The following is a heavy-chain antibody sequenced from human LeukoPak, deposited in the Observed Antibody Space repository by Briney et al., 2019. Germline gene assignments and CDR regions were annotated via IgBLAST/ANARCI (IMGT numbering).Heavy chain of an antibody. CDR1: GGSFIGFH. V-gene: IGHV4-34*01. J-gene: IGHJ5*02. D-gene: IGHD6-13*01. CDR2: INHSGST. CDR3: ARIYSSSWFLNWFDP. Sequence: PSETLSLTCAVYGGSFIGFHWNWIRQPPGKGLEWIGDINHSGSTNYNPSLTSRVTISVDPSKNQFSLNLSSVTAADTAVYYCARIYSSSWFLNWFDPWGQGTLVTVSS.